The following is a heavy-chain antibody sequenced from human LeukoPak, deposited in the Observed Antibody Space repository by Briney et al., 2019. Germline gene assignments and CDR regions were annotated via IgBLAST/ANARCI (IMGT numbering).Heavy chain of an antibody. CDR1: GYTFTSYA. Sequence: CASVKVSCKASGYTFTSYAMNWVRQAPGQGLEWMGWINTNTGNPTYAQGFTGRFVFSLDTSVSTAYLQISSLKAEDTAVYYCARAYCSGGSCYSHYYGMDVWGQGTTVTVSS. D-gene: IGHD2-15*01. J-gene: IGHJ6*02. V-gene: IGHV7-4-1*02. CDR3: ARAYCSGGSCYSHYYGMDV. CDR2: INTNTGNP.